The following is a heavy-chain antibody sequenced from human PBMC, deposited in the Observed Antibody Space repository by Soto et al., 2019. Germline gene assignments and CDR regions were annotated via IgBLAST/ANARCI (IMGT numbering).Heavy chain of an antibody. V-gene: IGHV3-30*03. CDR3: ARAIAVAGTEHFDY. J-gene: IGHJ4*02. D-gene: IGHD6-19*01. CDR2: ISYDGSNK. CDR1: GFTFSSYG. Sequence: QVQLVESGGGVVQPGRSLRLSCAASGFTFSSYGMHWVRQAPGKGLEWVAVISYDGSNKYYADSVKGRFTISRDSSKNTLYLQMNSLRAEDTAVYYCARAIAVAGTEHFDYWGQGTLVTVSS.